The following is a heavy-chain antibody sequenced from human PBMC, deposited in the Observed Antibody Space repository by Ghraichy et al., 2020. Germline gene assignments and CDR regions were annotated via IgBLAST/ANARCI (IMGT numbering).Heavy chain of an antibody. CDR3: ARGFYTKYFDV. D-gene: IGHD4-11*01. J-gene: IGHJ4*02. V-gene: IGHV4-34*01. CDR2: ITHRGTS. Sequence: SETLSLTCAVDDGSFSGLYWTWIRQTPGKGLEWVGEITHRGTSEYNPSLRGRVIISVDASKRQFSLKLDSVTAADSAIYYCARGFYTKYFDVWGQGTQVTVSS. CDR1: DGSFSGLY.